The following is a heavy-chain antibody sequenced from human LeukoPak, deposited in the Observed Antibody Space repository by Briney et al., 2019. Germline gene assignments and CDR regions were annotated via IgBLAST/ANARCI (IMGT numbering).Heavy chain of an antibody. D-gene: IGHD3-10*01. J-gene: IGHJ4*02. CDR2: IYYSGST. CDR1: GGSISSHY. Sequence: SETLSLTCTVSGGSISSHYWSWIRQPPGKGLEWIGYIYYSGSTNYNPSLKSRVTISVDTSKNQFSLKLSSVTAADTAVYYCARDRGDSRPLDYWGQGTLVTVSS. CDR3: ARDRGDSRPLDY. V-gene: IGHV4-59*11.